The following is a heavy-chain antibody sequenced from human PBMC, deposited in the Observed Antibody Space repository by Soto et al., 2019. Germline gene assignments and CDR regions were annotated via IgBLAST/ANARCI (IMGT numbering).Heavy chain of an antibody. CDR2: IYYSGST. CDR1: GGSISSYY. D-gene: IGHD6-6*01. Sequence: QVQLQESGPGLVKPSETLSLTCTVSGGSISSYYWSWIRQPPGKGLEWIGYIYYSGSTNYNPSLKSRVTISVDTSKNQFSLKLSSVTAADTAVYYCARSDEYSSSSFDYWGQGTLVTVSS. CDR3: ARSDEYSSSSFDY. V-gene: IGHV4-59*08. J-gene: IGHJ4*02.